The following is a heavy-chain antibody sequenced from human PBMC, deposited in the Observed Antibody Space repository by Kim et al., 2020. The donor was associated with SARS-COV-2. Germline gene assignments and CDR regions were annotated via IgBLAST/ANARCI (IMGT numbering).Heavy chain of an antibody. Sequence: GGSLRLSCAASGFSFSGFWMNWVRQAPGKGLEWVSNINQDGGATYYVDSVKGRFSISRDNAKNSLYLQMNSLRREDTAVYFCARCKGVDTCRLVIGAFDIWGEGPMV. CDR3: ARCKGVDTCRLVIGAFDI. CDR1: GFSFSGFW. V-gene: IGHV3-7*01. J-gene: IGHJ3*02. D-gene: IGHD2-8*01. CDR2: INQDGGAT.